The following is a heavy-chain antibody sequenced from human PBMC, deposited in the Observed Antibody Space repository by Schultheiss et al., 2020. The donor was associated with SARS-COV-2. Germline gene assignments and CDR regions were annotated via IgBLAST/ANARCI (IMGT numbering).Heavy chain of an antibody. CDR1: GFTFSNYA. Sequence: GSLRLSCAASGFTFSNYAMSWVRQAPGKGLEWVSGISGSGGSTDYADSVKGRFTISRDNAKNTLYLQMNSLRAEDTAVYYCAKALSTYSSGWYSDFDYWGQGTLVTGSS. J-gene: IGHJ4*02. CDR3: AKALSTYSSGWYSDFDY. D-gene: IGHD6-19*01. V-gene: IGHV3-23*01. CDR2: ISGSGGST.